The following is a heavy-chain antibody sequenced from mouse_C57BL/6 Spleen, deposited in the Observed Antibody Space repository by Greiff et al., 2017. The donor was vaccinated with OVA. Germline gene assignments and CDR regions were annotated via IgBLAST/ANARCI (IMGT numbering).Heavy chain of an antibody. Sequence: VKLMESGPGLVQPSQSLSITCTVSGFSLTSYGVHWVRQSPGKGLEWLGVIWRGGSTDYNAAFMSRLSITKDNSKSQVFFKMNSLQADDTAIYYCAKKKLTGHAMDYWGQGTSVTVSS. J-gene: IGHJ4*01. CDR2: IWRGGST. V-gene: IGHV2-5*01. CDR1: GFSLTSYG. D-gene: IGHD4-1*01. CDR3: AKKKLTGHAMDY.